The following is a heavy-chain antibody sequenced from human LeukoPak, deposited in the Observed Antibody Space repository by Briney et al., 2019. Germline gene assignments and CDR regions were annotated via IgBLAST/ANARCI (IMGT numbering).Heavy chain of an antibody. CDR3: ASSIGERYYYYYYMDV. CDR1: GGSISSSNW. CDR2: IYHSGST. Sequence: PSETLSLTCAVTGGSISSSNWWSWVRQPPGKGLEWIGEIYHSGSTNYNPSLKSRVTISVDKSKNQFSLKLSSVTAADTAVYYCASSIGERYYYYYYMDVWGKGTTVTVSS. D-gene: IGHD3-10*01. J-gene: IGHJ6*03. V-gene: IGHV4-4*02.